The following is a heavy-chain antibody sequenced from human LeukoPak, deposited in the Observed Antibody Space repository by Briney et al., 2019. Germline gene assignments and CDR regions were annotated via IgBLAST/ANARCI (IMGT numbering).Heavy chain of an antibody. D-gene: IGHD5-18*01. CDR1: GFTFSSYA. V-gene: IGHV3-23*01. CDR3: AKGRLYSSGLS. CDR2: ISGSGNST. J-gene: IGHJ4*02. Sequence: GGSLRLSCAASGFTFSSYAMSWVRHAPGKRLEWVSGISGSGNSTDYADSVKGRFTISRDNSKNTLYLQMNSLRAEDTAVYYCAKGRLYSSGLSWGQGTLVTVSS.